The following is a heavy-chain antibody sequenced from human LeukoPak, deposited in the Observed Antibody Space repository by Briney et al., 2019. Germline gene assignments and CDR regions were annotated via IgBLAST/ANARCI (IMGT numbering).Heavy chain of an antibody. V-gene: IGHV3-30*18. J-gene: IGHJ5*02. CDR1: EFTFSIHG. CDR2: ISYDGSSK. D-gene: IGHD3-16*02. CDR3: AKDRGLRLGELSS. Sequence: GGSLRLSCAASEFTFSIHGMHWVRQAPGKGLEWVAVISYDGSSKYYADSVKGRFTMSRDNSKNTLYLQMNSLRAEDTAIYYCAKDRGLRLGELSSWGQGTLVTVSS.